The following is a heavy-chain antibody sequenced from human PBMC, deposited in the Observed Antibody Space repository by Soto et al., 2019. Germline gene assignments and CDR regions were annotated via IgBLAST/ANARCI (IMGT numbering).Heavy chain of an antibody. V-gene: IGHV3-21*01. D-gene: IGHD3-9*01. CDR3: ARSFDSVGDS. CDR2: ISGTSEYI. J-gene: IGHJ4*02. Sequence: PGGSLRLSCAASGFIFENFGMSWVRQAPGKGLEWVSSISGTSEYIYYADSLKGRFTISRDNARNSVYLQIHSLRTDDTAVYYCARSFDSVGDSWGQGTLVTVSS. CDR1: GFIFENFG.